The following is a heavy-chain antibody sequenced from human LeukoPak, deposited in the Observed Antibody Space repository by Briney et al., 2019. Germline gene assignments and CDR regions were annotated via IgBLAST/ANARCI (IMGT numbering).Heavy chain of an antibody. CDR2: INPNSGGT. V-gene: IGHV1-2*02. J-gene: IGHJ4*02. Sequence: GASVKVSCKASGYTFTGYYMHWVRQAPGQGLEWMGWINPNSGGTNYAQKFQGRVTMTRDTSISTAYMELSRLRSDDTAVYYCASDNCSGGSCYSVPGDYWGQGTLVTVSS. CDR1: GYTFTGYY. CDR3: ASDNCSGGSCYSVPGDY. D-gene: IGHD2-15*01.